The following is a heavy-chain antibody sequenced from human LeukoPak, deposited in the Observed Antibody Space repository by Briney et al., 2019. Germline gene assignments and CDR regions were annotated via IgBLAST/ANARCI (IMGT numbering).Heavy chain of an antibody. CDR3: ARATGWGLTVRTTWYFDY. J-gene: IGHJ4*02. D-gene: IGHD4-17*01. V-gene: IGHV4-61*09. Sequence: PSQTLSLTXTVSGGSISSGSYYWSWIRQPPEKGLEWIGDIYRSGSATFSPSLRSRATMSVDTSKNQFSLKLSSVTTADTAVYYCARATGWGLTVRTTWYFDYWGQGTLVTVSS. CDR1: GGSISSGSYY. CDR2: IYRSGSA.